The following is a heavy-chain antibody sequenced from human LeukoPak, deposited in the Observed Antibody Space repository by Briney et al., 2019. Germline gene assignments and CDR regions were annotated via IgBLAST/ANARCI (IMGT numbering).Heavy chain of an antibody. CDR3: AKVRRVAVAGTRSRVNDAFDI. V-gene: IGHV3-23*01. Sequence: GGSLRLSCAASGFAFSTYWMHWVRQAPGKGLEWVSAISGSGGSTYYADSVKGRFTISRDNSKNTLYLQMNSLRAEDTAVYYCAKVRRVAVAGTRSRVNDAFDIWGQGTMVTVS. D-gene: IGHD6-19*01. J-gene: IGHJ3*02. CDR1: GFAFSTYW. CDR2: ISGSGGST.